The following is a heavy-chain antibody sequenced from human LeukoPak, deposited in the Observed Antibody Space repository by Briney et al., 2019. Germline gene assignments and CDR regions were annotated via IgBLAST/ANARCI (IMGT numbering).Heavy chain of an antibody. V-gene: IGHV4-34*01. CDR1: GGSFSGYY. D-gene: IGHD3-9*01. CDR2: INHSGST. J-gene: IGHJ4*02. CDR3: ASAYYDILTEY. Sequence: SETLSLTCAVYGGSFSGYYWSWIRQPPGKGLEWIGEINHSGSTNYNPSLKSRVTISVDTSKNQFSLKLSSVTAADTAVYYCASAYYDILTEYWGQGTLVTVSS.